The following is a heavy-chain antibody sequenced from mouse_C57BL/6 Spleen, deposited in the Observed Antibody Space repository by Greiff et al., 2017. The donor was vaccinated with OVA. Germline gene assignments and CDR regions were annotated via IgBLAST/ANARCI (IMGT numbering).Heavy chain of an antibody. V-gene: IGHV1-7*01. CDR1: GYTFTSYW. CDR3: ASGGTTVVVDYAMDD. Sequence: QVQLKQSGAELAKPGASVKLSCKASGYTFTSYWMHWVKQRPGQGLEWIGYINPSSGYTKYKQKFKDKATLTADKSSSTAYMQLSSLTYEDSAVYYCASGGTTVVVDYAMDDWGQGTSVTVAS. CDR2: INPSSGYT. J-gene: IGHJ4*01. D-gene: IGHD1-1*01.